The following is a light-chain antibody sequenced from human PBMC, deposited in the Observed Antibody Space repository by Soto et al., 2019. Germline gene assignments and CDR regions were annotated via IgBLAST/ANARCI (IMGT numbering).Light chain of an antibody. V-gene: IGLV2-14*03. CDR1: SSDVGGYNF. Sequence: QLVLTQTASVSGSPGQSITMSCTGTSSDVGGYNFVSWYQQHPGKAPKLIVHEVANRLSGVSGRFSGSKSGNTAFLTISGLQAEDEAVYYCCSHSSSITWMFGGGTKLTVL. CDR2: EVA. CDR3: CSHSSSITWM. J-gene: IGLJ3*02.